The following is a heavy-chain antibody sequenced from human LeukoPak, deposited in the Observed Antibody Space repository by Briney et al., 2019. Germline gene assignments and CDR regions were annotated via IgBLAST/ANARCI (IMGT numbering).Heavy chain of an antibody. CDR2: INHSGST. J-gene: IGHJ4*02. CDR3: ARGRILWFGELYYFDY. Sequence: SETLSLTSAVYGGSFSGYYWSWIRQPPGKGLEWIGEINHSGSTNYNPSLKSRVTISVDTSKNQFSLKLSSVTAADTAVYYCARGRILWFGELYYFDYWGQGTLVTVSS. V-gene: IGHV4-34*01. D-gene: IGHD3-10*01. CDR1: GGSFSGYY.